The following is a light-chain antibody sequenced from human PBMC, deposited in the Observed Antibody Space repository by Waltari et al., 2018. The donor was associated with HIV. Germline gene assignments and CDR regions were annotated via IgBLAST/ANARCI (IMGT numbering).Light chain of an antibody. CDR3: CSYGNSGTFVL. CDR2: EVT. Sequence: QSALTQPASVSGSPGQSITISCTATSRDVDNSNLVSWYQQYTGRAPKLLSYEVTKRPSGVSNRFAGSKAGNTASLTISDRQAEDEAKYYCCSYGNSGTFVLFGGGTRVTV. V-gene: IGLV2-23*02. CDR1: SRDVDNSNL. J-gene: IGLJ2*01.